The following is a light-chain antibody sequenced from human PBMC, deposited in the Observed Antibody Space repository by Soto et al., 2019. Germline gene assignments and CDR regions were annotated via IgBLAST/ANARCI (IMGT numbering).Light chain of an antibody. CDR3: SSYAASNNFYFV. V-gene: IGLV2-8*01. CDR1: SSNVGGYNY. J-gene: IGLJ3*02. Sequence: QSALTQPPSASGSPGQSVTISCTGTSSNVGGYNYFSWYQQYPGRAPKLMIYESTKRPSGVPDRFSGSKSGNTASLTVSGLQAEDEADYYCSSYAASNNFYFVFGGGTKVTVL. CDR2: EST.